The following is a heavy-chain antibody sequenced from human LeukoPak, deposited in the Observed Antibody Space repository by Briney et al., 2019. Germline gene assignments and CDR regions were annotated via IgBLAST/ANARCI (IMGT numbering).Heavy chain of an antibody. Sequence: SVKVSCKASGYTFTSYGISWVRQAPGQGLEWMGGIIPIFGTANYAQKFQGRVTITADESTSTAYMELSSLRSEDTAVYYCARGVVPAAIAVRPYDIWGQGTMVTVSS. J-gene: IGHJ3*02. CDR3: ARGVVPAAIAVRPYDI. CDR2: IIPIFGTA. V-gene: IGHV1-69*13. CDR1: GYTFTSYG. D-gene: IGHD2-2*02.